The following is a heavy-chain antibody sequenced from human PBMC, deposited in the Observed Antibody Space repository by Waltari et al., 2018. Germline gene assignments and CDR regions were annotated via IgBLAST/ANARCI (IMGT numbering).Heavy chain of an antibody. V-gene: IGHV4-34*01. CDR3: ARGTGSSGWYY. D-gene: IGHD6-19*01. J-gene: IGHJ4*02. CDR2: INHSGST. CDR1: GGSFSGYY. Sequence: QVQLQQWGAGLLKPSETLSLTCAVYGGSFSGYYWSWIRQPPGKGLEWIGEINHSGSTNYNPSLKSRVTIPVDTSKNQFSLKLSSVTAADTAVYYCARGTGSSGWYYWGQGTLVTVSS.